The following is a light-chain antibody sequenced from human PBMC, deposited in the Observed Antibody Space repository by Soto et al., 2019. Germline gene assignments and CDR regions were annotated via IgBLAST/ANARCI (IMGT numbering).Light chain of an antibody. CDR2: GAS. CDR1: QGISSY. V-gene: IGKV1-9*01. Sequence: DIQLTQSPSILSASVGDRVTITCRASQGISSYLAWYQQKPGKAPKLLIYGASTLQSGVPSRFSGGGSGTEFTLSISSLQPDDFATYYCQQYHTYPRTFGQGTKVDIK. J-gene: IGKJ1*01. CDR3: QQYHTYPRT.